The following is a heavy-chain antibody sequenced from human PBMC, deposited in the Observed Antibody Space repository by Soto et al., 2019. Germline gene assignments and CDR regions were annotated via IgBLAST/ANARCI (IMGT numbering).Heavy chain of an antibody. CDR3: ASGNLRYFDWLLLYVDY. D-gene: IGHD3-9*01. V-gene: IGHV3-30-3*01. Sequence: PGGSLSLSCAASGFTFSSYAMHWVRQAPGKGLEWVAVISYDGSNKYYADTVKGRFTISRDNSKNTLYLQMNSLRAEDTAVYYCASGNLRYFDWLLLYVDYWGKGTLVTVSS. J-gene: IGHJ4*02. CDR1: GFTFSSYA. CDR2: ISYDGSNK.